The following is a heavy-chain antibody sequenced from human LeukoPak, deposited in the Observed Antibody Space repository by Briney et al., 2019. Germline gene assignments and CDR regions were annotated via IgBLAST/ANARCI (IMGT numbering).Heavy chain of an antibody. Sequence: ASVKVSCKASGYTFTGYYMHWVRQAPGQGLEWMGWINPNSGGTNYAQKFQGRVTMTRDTSISTAYMELSRLRSDDTAVYYCARDPQRDLPSGWHFYYMDVWGKGTTVTVSS. J-gene: IGHJ6*03. CDR3: ARDPQRDLPSGWHFYYMDV. D-gene: IGHD3-10*01. V-gene: IGHV1-2*02. CDR1: GYTFTGYY. CDR2: INPNSGGT.